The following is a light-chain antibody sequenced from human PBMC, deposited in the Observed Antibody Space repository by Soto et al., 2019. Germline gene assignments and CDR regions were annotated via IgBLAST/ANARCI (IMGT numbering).Light chain of an antibody. J-gene: IGKJ1*01. CDR1: QSVSGW. Sequence: DIQMTQSPSTLSASVGDTVTVTCRASQSVSGWLAWYQQKPGEAPKLLIYKASTLKSGVPSRFSGSGSGTDFTLTISSLEPEDFAVYYCQQRSNWPPWTFGQGTKVDIK. V-gene: IGKV1-5*03. CDR2: KAS. CDR3: QQRSNWPPWT.